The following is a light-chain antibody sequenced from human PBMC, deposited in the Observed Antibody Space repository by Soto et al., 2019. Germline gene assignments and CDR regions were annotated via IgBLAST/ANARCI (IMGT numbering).Light chain of an antibody. CDR1: QSVSSNY. CDR2: GAS. Sequence: EIVLTQSPGTLSLSPGERATLSCRASQSVSSNYLAWYQQKPGQAPRLLIYGASTRATGIPDRISGSGSGTDFTLTISRLEPEDFAVYYCQQYGRSPPLIFGVGTKVEIK. V-gene: IGKV3-20*01. CDR3: QQYGRSPPLI. J-gene: IGKJ4*01.